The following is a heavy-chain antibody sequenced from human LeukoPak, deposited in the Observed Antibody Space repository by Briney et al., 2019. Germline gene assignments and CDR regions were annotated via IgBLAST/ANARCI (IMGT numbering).Heavy chain of an antibody. Sequence: GGSLRLSCAASGFTFSNFWMHWVRQAPGKGLVWVSRINGDGRSISYADSVKGRFTISRDNAKNTLYLQMNSLRPEDAAVYYCAKATRYDRSQFDFWGQGTLVTVSS. V-gene: IGHV3-74*01. CDR3: AKATRYDRSQFDF. CDR2: INGDGRSI. D-gene: IGHD3-22*01. J-gene: IGHJ4*02. CDR1: GFTFSNFW.